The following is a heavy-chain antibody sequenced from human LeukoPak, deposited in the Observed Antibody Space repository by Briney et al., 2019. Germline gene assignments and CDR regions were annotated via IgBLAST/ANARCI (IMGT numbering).Heavy chain of an antibody. V-gene: IGHV3-30-3*01. Sequence: GGSLRLSCAASGFTFSSYAMHWVRQAPGKGLEWVAVISYDGSNKYYADSVKGRFTISRDNSKNTLYLQMNSLRAEDTAVYYCARDHYGDYGVTISWVFDIWGQGTMVTVSS. CDR2: ISYDGSNK. D-gene: IGHD4-17*01. CDR3: ARDHYGDYGVTISWVFDI. J-gene: IGHJ3*02. CDR1: GFTFSSYA.